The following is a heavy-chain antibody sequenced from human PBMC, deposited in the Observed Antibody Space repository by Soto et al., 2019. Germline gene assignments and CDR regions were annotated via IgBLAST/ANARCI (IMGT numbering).Heavy chain of an antibody. CDR3: ARDGVGSDTTMVIFDY. CDR1: GYSFISYY. CDR2: INPSDGST. J-gene: IGHJ4*02. V-gene: IGHV1-46*01. Sequence: ASVKVSCKTSGYSFISYYMHWVRQAPGQGLEWMGIINPSDGSTKGAQKFQGRLTMTRDTSTSTVYMELSSLRSEDTAVYYCARDGVGSDTTMVIFDYWGQGTLVTVSS. D-gene: IGHD5-18*01.